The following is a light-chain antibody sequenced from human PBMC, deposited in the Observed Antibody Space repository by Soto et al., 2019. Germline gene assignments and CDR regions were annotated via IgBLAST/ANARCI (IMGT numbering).Light chain of an antibody. V-gene: IGKV3-15*01. Sequence: EIVMTQSPATLSVSPGERATLSCRASHSVSSNLAWYQQKPGQSPRLLIYGASTRATDIPTRFSGSGSGTEFTLTISSLQSEDFAVYYCQQYNSWPPLTFGGGTKVEIK. CDR1: HSVSSN. J-gene: IGKJ4*01. CDR3: QQYNSWPPLT. CDR2: GAS.